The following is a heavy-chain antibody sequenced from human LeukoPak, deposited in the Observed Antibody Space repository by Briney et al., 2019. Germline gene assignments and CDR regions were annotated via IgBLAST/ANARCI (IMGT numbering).Heavy chain of an antibody. CDR2: INTDGSST. Sequence: GGSLRLSCAASGFTFSSYWMHWVRQAPGKGLVWVSRINTDGSSTSYADSVKGRFTISRDNSKNRLYLQMNSLRAEDTAVYYCAKMRDYDSNNYFDYWGQGTLVTVSS. CDR3: AKMRDYDSNNYFDY. V-gene: IGHV3-74*01. D-gene: IGHD3-22*01. J-gene: IGHJ4*02. CDR1: GFTFSSYW.